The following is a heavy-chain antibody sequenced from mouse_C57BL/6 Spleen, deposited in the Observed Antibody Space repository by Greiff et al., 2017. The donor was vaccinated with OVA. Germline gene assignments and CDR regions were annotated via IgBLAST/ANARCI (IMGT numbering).Heavy chain of an antibody. D-gene: IGHD1-1*01. CDR1: GFTFSSYT. CDR2: ISGGGGHT. Sequence: EVKLQESGGGLVKPGGSLKLSCAASGFTFSSYTMSWVRQTPEKRLEWVATISGGGGHTYYPDSVKGRFTISRDNAKNTLYLQMSSLRSKDTALYDCARAGNYYGSSYWYFDVWGTGTTVTVSS. V-gene: IGHV5-9*01. J-gene: IGHJ1*03. CDR3: ARAGNYYGSSYWYFDV.